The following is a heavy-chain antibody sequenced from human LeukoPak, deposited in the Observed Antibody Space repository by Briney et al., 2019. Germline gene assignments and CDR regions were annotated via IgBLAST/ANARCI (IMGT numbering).Heavy chain of an antibody. V-gene: IGHV4-61*02. CDR2: IYTSGST. J-gene: IGHJ5*02. D-gene: IGHD6-13*01. CDR1: GYSISSNYC. Sequence: SETLSLTCSVSGYSISSNYCWSWIRQPAGKGLEWIGRIYTSGSTNYNPSLKSRVRISVDTSKNQFSLKLSSVTAADTAKYYCARSYGYSSSWYGSDWFDPWGQGTLVTVSS. CDR3: ARSYGYSSSWYGSDWFDP.